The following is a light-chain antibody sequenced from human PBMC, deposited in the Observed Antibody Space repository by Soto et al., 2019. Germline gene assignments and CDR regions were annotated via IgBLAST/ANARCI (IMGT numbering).Light chain of an antibody. CDR3: QQYNGYLYT. CDR1: QNVGSW. CDR2: KAS. Sequence: DIQMTQSPSTLSASVGDRVTITCRASQNVGSWLAWFQQKPGKGPKLLIYKASTLETGVPSRFSGGGSGTEFTLTISSLQPDDSATYYCQQYNGYLYTFGQGTNLEIK. V-gene: IGKV1-5*03. J-gene: IGKJ2*01.